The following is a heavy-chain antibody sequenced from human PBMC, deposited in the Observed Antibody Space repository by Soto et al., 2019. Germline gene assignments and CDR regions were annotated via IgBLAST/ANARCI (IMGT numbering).Heavy chain of an antibody. CDR1: GFTFRGHG. CDR3: ANSEYSRYKNIDV. V-gene: IGHV3-30*18. J-gene: IGHJ6*02. CDR2: ISYDGSIK. Sequence: PVGSLRLSCAASGFTFRGHGMHWVRQAPGRGLEWVALISYDGSIKYYADSVRGRFTISRDNSKNTLYLEMNSLRAEDTAVYYCANSEYSRYKNIDVWGQGTTVTVSS. D-gene: IGHD5-18*01.